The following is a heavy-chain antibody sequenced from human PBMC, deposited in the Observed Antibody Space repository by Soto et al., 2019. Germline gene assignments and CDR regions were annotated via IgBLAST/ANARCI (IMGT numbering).Heavy chain of an antibody. CDR3: AREHTIFGVAPNWFDP. D-gene: IGHD3-3*01. J-gene: IGHJ5*02. CDR1: GGTFSSYA. V-gene: IGHV1-69*01. Sequence: QVQLVQSGAEVKKPGSSVKVSCKASGGTFSSYAISWVRQSPGQGLEWMGGIIPIFGTANYAQKFQGRVTITADESTSTAYMELSSLRSEDTAVYYCAREHTIFGVAPNWFDPWGQGTLVTVSS. CDR2: IIPIFGTA.